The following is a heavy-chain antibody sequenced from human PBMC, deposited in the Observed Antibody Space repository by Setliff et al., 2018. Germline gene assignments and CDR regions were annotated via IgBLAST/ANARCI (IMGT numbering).Heavy chain of an antibody. D-gene: IGHD7-27*01. CDR2: IYYTGSP. V-gene: IGHV4-59*01. CDR1: GGSISGYY. CDR3: ARVTNWGLDLRFDP. Sequence: NPSETLSLTCTVSGGSISGYYWSWIRQPPGKGLEWIGNIYYTGSPSYSPSLRSRGTISVDTSKNKFSLSLSSVTAADTAVYYCARVTNWGLDLRFDPWGQGILVTVSS. J-gene: IGHJ5*02.